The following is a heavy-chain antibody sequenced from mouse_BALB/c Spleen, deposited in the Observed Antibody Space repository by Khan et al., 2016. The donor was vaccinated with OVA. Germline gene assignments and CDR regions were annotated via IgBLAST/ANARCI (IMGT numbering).Heavy chain of an antibody. J-gene: IGHJ2*01. Sequence: EVKLQESGPGLVKPSQSLSLTCTVTGYSITSGYGWNWIRQFPGNKLAWMGYISYSGSTNYNPSLKSRISITRDTSKNQFFLQLNSVTTEDTATYYCARTARIKYWGQGTTLTVSS. D-gene: IGHD1-2*01. CDR1: GYSITSGYG. CDR3: ARTARIKY. V-gene: IGHV3-2*02. CDR2: ISYSGST.